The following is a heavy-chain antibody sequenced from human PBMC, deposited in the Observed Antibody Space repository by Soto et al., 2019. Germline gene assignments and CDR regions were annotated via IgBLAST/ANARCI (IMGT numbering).Heavy chain of an antibody. CDR3: AKSQVDGARWPIYWYFDL. J-gene: IGHJ2*01. CDR1: GFTFSSYA. V-gene: IGHV3-23*01. CDR2: ISGSGGST. D-gene: IGHD4-17*01. Sequence: PGGSLRLSCAASGFTFSSYAMSWVRQAPGKGLEWVSAISGSGGSTYYADSVKGRFTISRDNSKNTLYLQMNSLRAEDTAVYYCAKSQVDGARWPIYWYFDLWGRGTLVTVSS.